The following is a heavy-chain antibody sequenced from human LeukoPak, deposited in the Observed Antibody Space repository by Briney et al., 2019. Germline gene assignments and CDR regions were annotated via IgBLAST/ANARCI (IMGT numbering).Heavy chain of an antibody. D-gene: IGHD2-15*01. V-gene: IGHV3-30*18. Sequence: GRSLRLSCAASGFTFSSYGMHWVRQAPGKGLEWVAVISYDGSNKYYADSVKGRFTISRDNSKNTLYLQMNSLRAEDTAVYYCAKVYCSGGSCYSALYYFDYWGQGTLATVSS. CDR2: ISYDGSNK. CDR1: GFTFSSYG. CDR3: AKVYCSGGSCYSALYYFDY. J-gene: IGHJ4*02.